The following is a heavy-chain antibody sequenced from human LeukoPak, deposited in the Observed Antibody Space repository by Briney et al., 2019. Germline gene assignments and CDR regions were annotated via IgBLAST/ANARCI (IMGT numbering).Heavy chain of an antibody. J-gene: IGHJ4*02. CDR3: ARGVLGVTTPNFDY. V-gene: IGHV3-48*01. CDR2: ISSSSDTI. CDR1: GFTFSTYS. Sequence: GGSLRLSCAASGFTFSTYSMSWVRQAPGKGLEWVSYISSSSDTIFDADSVKGRFTISRDNAKNSLSLRMNSLRAEDTAVYYCARGVLGVTTPNFDYWGQGTLVTVSS. D-gene: IGHD1-26*01.